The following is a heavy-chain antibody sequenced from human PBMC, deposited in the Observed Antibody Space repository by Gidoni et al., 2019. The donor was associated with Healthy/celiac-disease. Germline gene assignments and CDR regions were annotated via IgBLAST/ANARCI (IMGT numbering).Heavy chain of an antibody. CDR2: INNSGST. J-gene: IGHJ4*02. D-gene: IGHD2-15*01. Sequence: QVQLQQWGAGLLKPSETLSLPCAVTGGSFSGYYWSWISQPPGKGLKWIGEINNSGSTNYNPSLTSRVTISLDTSKNQFSLKLSSVTSADTAVYYCARVSGLGFDYWVQGTLVTVSS. CDR1: GGSFSGYY. V-gene: IGHV4-34*01. CDR3: ARVSGLGFDY.